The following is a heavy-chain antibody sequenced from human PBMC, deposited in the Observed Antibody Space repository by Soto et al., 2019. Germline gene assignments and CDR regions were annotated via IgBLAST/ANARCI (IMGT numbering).Heavy chain of an antibody. J-gene: IGHJ5*02. CDR1: GDSISGGASF. CDR3: AKLSCTSSTCYFPGWFDP. V-gene: IGHV4-31*03. CDR2: VYYSGSS. D-gene: IGHD2-2*01. Sequence: SETLSLTCTVSGDSISGGASFWSWIRQPPGKGLGWIANVYYSGSSYYNPSLKSRLTISVDTTKNQFSLQLKSMTAADTAVYYCAKLSCTSSTCYFPGWFDPWGQGTLVTVSS.